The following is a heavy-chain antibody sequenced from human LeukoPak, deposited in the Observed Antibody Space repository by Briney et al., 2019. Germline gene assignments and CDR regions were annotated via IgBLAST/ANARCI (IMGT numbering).Heavy chain of an antibody. J-gene: IGHJ4*02. D-gene: IGHD2-21*02. Sequence: GGSLRLSCVASGFTLRSCVMNWVRQTPGKGLEWVSSISGSGDSTFYADSVKGRFSISSDNSKNTLYLQVNGLRTEDTAVYYCAKDRLLNCRGDCYIFDYWGQGTVVTVSS. CDR3: AKDRLLNCRGDCYIFDY. CDR2: ISGSGDST. V-gene: IGHV3-23*01. CDR1: GFTLRSCV.